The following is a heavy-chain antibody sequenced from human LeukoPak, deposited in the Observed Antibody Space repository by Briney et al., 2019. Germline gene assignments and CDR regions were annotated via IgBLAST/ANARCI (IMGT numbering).Heavy chain of an antibody. D-gene: IGHD3-16*01. Sequence: GGSLRLSCAASGFTFSNARMSWVRQAPGKGLEGVGRIKSKTDGGTTDYAAPAKDRFPIPREDVKNTLYLQKNSLKTEDTAVYYCTTDRDYVWGSPFDYWGEGTLVTVSS. J-gene: IGHJ4*02. CDR2: IKSKTDGGTT. V-gene: IGHV3-15*01. CDR1: GFTFSNAR. CDR3: TTDRDYVWGSPFDY.